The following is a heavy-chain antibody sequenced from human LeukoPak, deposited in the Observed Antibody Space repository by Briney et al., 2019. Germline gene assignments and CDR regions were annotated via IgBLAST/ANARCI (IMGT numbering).Heavy chain of an antibody. CDR1: GFTFSDYY. V-gene: IGHV4-34*01. Sequence: GSLRLSCAASGFTFSDYYWSWIRQPPGKGLEWIGEINHSGSTNYNPSLKSRVTISVDTSKNQFSLKLSSVTAADTAVYYCARTPFPRYCSSTSCYTRGGYFDYWGQGTLVTVSS. CDR3: ARTPFPRYCSSTSCYTRGGYFDY. J-gene: IGHJ4*02. D-gene: IGHD2-2*02. CDR2: INHSGST.